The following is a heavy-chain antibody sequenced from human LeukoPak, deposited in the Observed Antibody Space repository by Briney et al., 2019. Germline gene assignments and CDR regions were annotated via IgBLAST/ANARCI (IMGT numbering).Heavy chain of an antibody. J-gene: IGHJ6*02. D-gene: IGHD4-11*01. CDR3: ANDYSNYYSYAMDV. V-gene: IGHV3-30*18. Sequence: GGSLRLSCAASGFIFTDYGMHWVRQAPGKGLEWVAVISHDGSNKDYSDSVKGRFTISRDNSRNTLYLQMNSLRAEDTAVYYCANDYSNYYSYAMDVWGQGTTVTVSS. CDR2: ISHDGSNK. CDR1: GFIFTDYG.